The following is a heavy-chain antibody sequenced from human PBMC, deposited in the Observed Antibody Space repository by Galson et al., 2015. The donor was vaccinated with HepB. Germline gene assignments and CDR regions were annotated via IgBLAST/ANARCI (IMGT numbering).Heavy chain of an antibody. CDR3: ARATLWFGELLLGSYYYYYGMDV. V-gene: IGHV4-34*01. J-gene: IGHJ6*02. D-gene: IGHD3-10*01. Sequence: LSLTCAVYGGSFSGYYWSWVRQPPGKGLEWIGEINHSGSTNYNPSLKSRVTISVDTSKNQFSLKLSSVTAADTAVYYCARATLWFGELLLGSYYYYYGMDVWGQGTTVTVSS. CDR1: GGSFSGYY. CDR2: INHSGST.